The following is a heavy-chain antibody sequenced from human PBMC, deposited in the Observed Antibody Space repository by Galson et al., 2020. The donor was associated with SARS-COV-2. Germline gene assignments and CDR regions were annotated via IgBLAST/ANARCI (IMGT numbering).Heavy chain of an antibody. D-gene: IGHD5-12*01. J-gene: IGHJ4*02. V-gene: IGHV3-74*03. CDR1: GFSFSNYW. CDR2: INSDASST. CDR3: ARAASFIVAASPIVH. Sequence: GESLKISCAASGFSFSNYWMHWVRQAPGKGLVWVSRINSDASSTKYADSVKGRFTISRDDAKNTLYLQMNSLRVEDTAVYYCARAASFIVAASPIVHWGQGTLVTVSS.